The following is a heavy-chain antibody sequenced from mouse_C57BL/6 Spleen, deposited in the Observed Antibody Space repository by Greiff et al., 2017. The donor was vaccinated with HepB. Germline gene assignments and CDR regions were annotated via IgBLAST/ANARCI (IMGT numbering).Heavy chain of an antibody. CDR1: GFTFSSYG. CDR2: ISSGGSYT. Sequence: DVMLVESGGDLVKPGGSLKLSCAASGFTFSSYGMSWVRQTPDKRLEWVATISSGGSYTYYPDSVKGRFTISRDNAKNTLYLQMSSLKSEDTAMYYCARQGAYDYDGEGYAMDYWGQGTSVTVSS. J-gene: IGHJ4*01. D-gene: IGHD2-4*01. CDR3: ARQGAYDYDGEGYAMDY. V-gene: IGHV5-6*02.